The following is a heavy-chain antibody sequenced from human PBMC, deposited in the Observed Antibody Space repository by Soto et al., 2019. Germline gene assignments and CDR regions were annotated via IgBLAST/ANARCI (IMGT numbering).Heavy chain of an antibody. CDR1: GYTFTSYG. V-gene: IGHV1-18*01. CDR3: ARHPHYDSSGYYLYLDY. Sequence: ASVKVSCKAPGYTFTSYGISWVRQAPGQGLEWMGWISAYNGNTNYAQKLQGRVTMTTDTSTSTAYMELRSLRSDDTAVYYCARHPHYDSSGYYLYLDYWGQGTLVTVSS. D-gene: IGHD3-22*01. J-gene: IGHJ4*02. CDR2: ISAYNGNT.